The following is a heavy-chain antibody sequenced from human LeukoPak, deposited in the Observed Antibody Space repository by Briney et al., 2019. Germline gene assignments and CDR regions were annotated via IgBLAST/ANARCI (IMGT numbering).Heavy chain of an antibody. CDR1: GYTFTSYD. V-gene: IGHV1-8*03. CDR2: MNPNSGNT. CDR3: ARGPMVRGVYYFDY. Sequence: GASVKVSCKASGYTFTSYDINWVRQAPGQGLEWMGWMNPNSGNTGYAQKFQGRVTITRNTSISTAYMELSSLRSEDTAVYYCARGPMVRGVYYFDYWGQGTLVTVSS. D-gene: IGHD3-10*01. J-gene: IGHJ4*02.